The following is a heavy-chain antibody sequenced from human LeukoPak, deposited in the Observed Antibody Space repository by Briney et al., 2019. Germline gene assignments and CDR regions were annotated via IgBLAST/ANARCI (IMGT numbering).Heavy chain of an antibody. J-gene: IGHJ4*02. CDR3: AREREPETFGVPTDY. V-gene: IGHV1-46*01. CDR1: GYTFTSYY. Sequence: ASVKVSCKASGYTFTSYYMHWVRQAPGQGLEWMGIINPSGGSTSYAQKFQGRVTMTRDTSTSTVYMELSSLGSEDTAVYYCAREREPETFGVPTDYWGQGTLVTVSS. D-gene: IGHD3-16*01. CDR2: INPSGGST.